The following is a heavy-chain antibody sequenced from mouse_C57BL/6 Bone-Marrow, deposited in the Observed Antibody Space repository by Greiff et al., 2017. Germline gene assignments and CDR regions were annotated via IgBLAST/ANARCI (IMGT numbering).Heavy chain of an antibody. CDR3: ARGGFINTVVENFDD. D-gene: IGHD1-1*01. Sequence: VQLQQPGAELVMPGASVKLSCKASGYTFTSYWMHWVKQRPGQGLEWIGEIDPSDSYTNYNQKFKGKSTLTVDKSSSTAYMQLSSLTSEDSAVYYCARGGFINTVVENFDDWGQGTTLTVSS. CDR1: GYTFTSYW. CDR2: IDPSDSYT. J-gene: IGHJ2*01. V-gene: IGHV1-69*01.